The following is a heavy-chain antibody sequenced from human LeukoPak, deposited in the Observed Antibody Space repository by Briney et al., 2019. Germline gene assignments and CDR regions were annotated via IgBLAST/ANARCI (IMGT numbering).Heavy chain of an antibody. CDR2: IKNKIDGGTT. Sequence: PGGSLRLSCAASGFTFNLAWINWVRQAPGKGLEWVGRIKNKIDGGTTDYAAPVKGRFTISRDDSKNTVYLQMNSLKSEDTALYYCNTDGDYGDYVDSWAREPWSPSPQ. D-gene: IGHD4-17*01. CDR1: GFTFNLAW. CDR3: NTDGDYGDYVDS. V-gene: IGHV3-15*07. J-gene: IGHJ4*02.